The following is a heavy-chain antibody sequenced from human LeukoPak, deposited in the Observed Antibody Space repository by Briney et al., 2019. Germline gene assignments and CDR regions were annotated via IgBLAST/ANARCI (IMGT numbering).Heavy chain of an antibody. CDR3: ATEPRGYGGNSDNY. D-gene: IGHD4-23*01. V-gene: IGHV1-24*01. CDR1: GYTLTELS. CDR2: FDPEGGET. Sequence: GASVNVSCKVSGYTLTELSMHWVRQAPGKGLEWMGGFDPEGGETIYAQKFQGRVTMTEDTSTDTAYMELSSLRSEDTAVYYCATEPRGYGGNSDNYWGQGTLVTVSS. J-gene: IGHJ4*02.